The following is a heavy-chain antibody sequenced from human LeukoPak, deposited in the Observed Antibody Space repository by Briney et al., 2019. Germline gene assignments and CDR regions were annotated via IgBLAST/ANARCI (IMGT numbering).Heavy chain of an antibody. CDR1: EFTFSNYG. Sequence: GGSLRLSCEASEFTFSNYGVHWVRQAPGKGLEWLAVISNDGSSRQYRDSVKGRFTVSRDNAKNSLYLQMNSLRAEDTAVYYCAREMGLWGQGTLVTVSS. CDR3: AREMGL. J-gene: IGHJ4*02. V-gene: IGHV3-30*03. CDR2: ISNDGSSR. D-gene: IGHD5-24*01.